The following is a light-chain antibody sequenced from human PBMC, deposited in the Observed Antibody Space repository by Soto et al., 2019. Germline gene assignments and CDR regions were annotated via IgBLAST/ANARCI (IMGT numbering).Light chain of an antibody. CDR2: GAS. V-gene: IGKV1-5*01. CDR3: QQYNSPWT. J-gene: IGKJ1*01. CDR1: QSISTW. Sequence: DIQITQSPSSLSSSVVERFTVTCRASQSISTWLAWYQQKPGKAPKLLIYGASTLESGVPSRFSGSGSGTEFTLTISSLQPDDFATYYCQQYNSPWTFGQGTKV.